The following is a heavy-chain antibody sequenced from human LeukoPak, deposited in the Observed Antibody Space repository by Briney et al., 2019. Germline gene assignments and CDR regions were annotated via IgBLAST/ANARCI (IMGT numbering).Heavy chain of an antibody. D-gene: IGHD2-15*01. V-gene: IGHV4-61*01. CDR2: IYYSGST. CDR1: GGSISSSSFY. Sequence: SETLSLTCAVSGGSISSSSFYWSWIRQPPGKGLEWIGYIYYSGSTNYNPSLKSRVTISVDTSKNQFSLKLSSVTAADTAVYYCARGVVVAATQHYYYGMDVWGQGTTVTVSS. J-gene: IGHJ6*02. CDR3: ARGVVVAATQHYYYGMDV.